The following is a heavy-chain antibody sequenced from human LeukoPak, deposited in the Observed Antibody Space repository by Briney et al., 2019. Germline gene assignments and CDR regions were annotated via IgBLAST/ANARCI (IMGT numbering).Heavy chain of an antibody. CDR1: GFTFSSYW. J-gene: IGHJ4*02. CDR3: ARGGEVHYFDY. V-gene: IGHV3-7*01. Sequence: HTGGSLRLSCAASGFTFSSYWMSWVRQAPGKGLEWVDNIKQDGSEKYYVDSVKGRFTISRDNAKNSLYLQMNSLRAEDTAVYYCARGGEVHYFDYWGQGTLVTVSS. CDR2: IKQDGSEK.